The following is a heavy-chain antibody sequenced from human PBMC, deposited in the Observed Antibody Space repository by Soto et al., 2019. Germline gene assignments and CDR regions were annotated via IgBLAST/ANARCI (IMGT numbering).Heavy chain of an antibody. Sequence: QVQLVQSGAEVKKPGSSVKVSCKASGGTFSSYTISWVRQAPGQGLEWMGRIIPILGIANYAQKFQGRVTITADKSPSTANMELSSLRSADTAVYYCAMAYCSSTSCYRDYRGQRTLVTVSS. V-gene: IGHV1-69*02. CDR2: IIPILGIA. CDR3: AMAYCSSTSCYRDY. CDR1: GGTFSSYT. J-gene: IGHJ4*02. D-gene: IGHD2-2*02.